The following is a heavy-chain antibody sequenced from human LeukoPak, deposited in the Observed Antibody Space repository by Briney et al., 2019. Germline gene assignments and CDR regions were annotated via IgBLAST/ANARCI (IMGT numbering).Heavy chain of an antibody. Sequence: SETLSLTCTVSGGSISSYYWSWIRQPPGKGLEWIGYIYYSGNTNYNPSLKSRVTISVDTSKNQFSLKLSSVTAADTAVYYCARGRYYDSSPTYWGQGTLVTVSS. J-gene: IGHJ4*02. CDR3: ARGRYYDSSPTY. V-gene: IGHV4-59*12. CDR2: IYYSGNT. D-gene: IGHD3-22*01. CDR1: GGSISSYY.